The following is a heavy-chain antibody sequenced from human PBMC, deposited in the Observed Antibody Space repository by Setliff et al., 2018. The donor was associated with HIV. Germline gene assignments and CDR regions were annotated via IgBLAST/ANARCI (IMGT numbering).Heavy chain of an antibody. CDR3: VRGPQWLVQKGRVYYFDY. J-gene: IGHJ4*02. Sequence: PSETLSLTCTVFGGSVRSDDYYWSWIRQPPGKGLEWIGYIYYTGSTHYNPSPKGRLSMSTSENQVSLKLNSMTAADTAVYFCVRGPQWLVQKGRVYYFDYWGQGTLVTVSS. CDR2: IYYTGST. CDR1: GGSVRSDDYY. D-gene: IGHD6-19*01. V-gene: IGHV4-30-4*08.